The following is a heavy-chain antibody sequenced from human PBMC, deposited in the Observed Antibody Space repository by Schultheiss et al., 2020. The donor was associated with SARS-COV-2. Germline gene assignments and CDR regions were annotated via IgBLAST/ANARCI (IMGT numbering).Heavy chain of an antibody. CDR2: IYYSGST. J-gene: IGHJ6*02. CDR1: GGSVNSGSYY. D-gene: IGHD6-13*01. CDR3: ARHWRQQLVYYYYGMDV. V-gene: IGHV4-39*01. Sequence: SETLSLTCTVSGGSVNSGSYYWGWIRQPPGKGLEWIGSIYYSGSTYYNPSLKSRVTISVDTSKNQFSLKLSSVTAADTAVYYCARHWRQQLVYYYYGMDVWGQGTTVTVSS.